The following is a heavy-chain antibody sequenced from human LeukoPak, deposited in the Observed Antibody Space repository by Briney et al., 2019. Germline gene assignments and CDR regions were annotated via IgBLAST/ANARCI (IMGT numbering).Heavy chain of an antibody. CDR3: ARVAAAAHNDY. V-gene: IGHV1-8*03. Sequence: ASVKVSCKASGYTFTSYAMNWVRQATGQGLEWMGWMNPNSGNTGYAQKFQGRVTITRNTSISTAYMELSSLRSEDTAVYYCARVAAAAHNDYWGQGTLVTVSS. J-gene: IGHJ4*02. CDR1: GYTFTSYA. CDR2: MNPNSGNT. D-gene: IGHD6-13*01.